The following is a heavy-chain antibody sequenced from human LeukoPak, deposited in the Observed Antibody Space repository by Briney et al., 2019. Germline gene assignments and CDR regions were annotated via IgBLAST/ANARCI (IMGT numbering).Heavy chain of an antibody. Sequence: GGSLRLSCAASGFTFSSYAMSWVRQAPGKGLEWVSAISGSGGSTYYADSVKGRFTISRDNAKNTLYLQMNSLRAEDTAVYYCARVSYYYGSGSYRPTAVYYFDYWGQGTLVTVSS. CDR1: GFTFSSYA. D-gene: IGHD3-10*01. V-gene: IGHV3-23*01. J-gene: IGHJ4*02. CDR3: ARVSYYYGSGSYRPTAVYYFDY. CDR2: ISGSGGST.